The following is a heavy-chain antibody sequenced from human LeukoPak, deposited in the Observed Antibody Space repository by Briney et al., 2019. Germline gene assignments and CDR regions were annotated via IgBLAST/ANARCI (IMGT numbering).Heavy chain of an antibody. CDR1: GGSISTNTYY. V-gene: IGHV4-39*01. J-gene: IGHJ4*02. CDR2: IYYSEST. Sequence: SETLSLTCTVSGGSISTNTYYWGWIRQTPGKGLEWIGSIYYSESTYYNPSLRSRVTISIDTSKSQFSLKLRSVTAADTAVYYCARRGSSGYYARDFDYWGQGTLVTVSS. D-gene: IGHD3-22*01. CDR3: ARRGSSGYYARDFDY.